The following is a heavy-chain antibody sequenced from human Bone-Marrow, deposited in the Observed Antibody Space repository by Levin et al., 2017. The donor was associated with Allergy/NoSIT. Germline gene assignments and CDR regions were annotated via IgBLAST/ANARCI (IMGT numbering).Heavy chain of an antibody. V-gene: IGHV1-18*01. D-gene: IGHD1-7*01. J-gene: IGHJ4*02. CDR2: ISTYNGNT. Sequence: GESLKISCEASGYTFTDYGITWVRQAPGQGLEWMGWISTYNGNTNYAQKLQGRVTLTTDTSTRIAYMELRSLRSDDTAVYYCAREGGTSLGTTGFDYWGQGTLVTVSS. CDR3: AREGGTSLGTTGFDY. CDR1: GYTFTDYG.